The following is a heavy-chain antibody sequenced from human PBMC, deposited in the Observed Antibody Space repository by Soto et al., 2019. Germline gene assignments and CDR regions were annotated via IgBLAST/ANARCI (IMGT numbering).Heavy chain of an antibody. J-gene: IGHJ6*02. D-gene: IGHD3-16*01. CDR1: GFTFSSYG. CDR2: IWYDGSNK. CDR3: ASGSPYYVPYYYYYGMDV. V-gene: IGHV3-33*01. Sequence: GGSLRLSCAASGFTFSSYGMHWVRQAPGKGLEWVAVIWYDGSNKYYADSVKGRFTISRDNSKNTLYLQMNSLRAEDTAVYYCASGSPYYVPYYYYYGMDVWGQGTTVTAP.